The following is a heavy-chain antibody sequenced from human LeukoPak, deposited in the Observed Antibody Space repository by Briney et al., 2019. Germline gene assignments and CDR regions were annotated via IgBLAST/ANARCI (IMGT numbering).Heavy chain of an antibody. Sequence: GGSLRLSCAASGFTFSSYAMHWVRQAPGKGLEWVAVISYDGSNNYYADSVKGRFTISRDNSKNTLYLQMNSLRAEDTAVYYCARDRGDSAFDIWGQGTMVTVSS. CDR3: ARDRGDSAFDI. V-gene: IGHV3-30-3*01. D-gene: IGHD3-10*01. J-gene: IGHJ3*02. CDR1: GFTFSSYA. CDR2: ISYDGSNN.